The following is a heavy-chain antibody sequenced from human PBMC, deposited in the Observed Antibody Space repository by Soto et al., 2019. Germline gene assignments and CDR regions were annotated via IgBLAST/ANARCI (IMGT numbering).Heavy chain of an antibody. CDR2: IDWDDDK. CDR3: ARIPQDDSSGYGAFDI. J-gene: IGHJ3*02. Sequence: SGPTLVNPTQTLTLTCTFSGFSLSTSGMCVSWIRQPPGKALEWLALIDWDDDKYYSTSLKTRLTISKDTSKNQVVLKMTNMDAVDTATYYCARIPQDDSSGYGAFDIWGQGTMVTVSS. CDR1: GFSLSTSGMC. V-gene: IGHV2-70*01. D-gene: IGHD3-22*01.